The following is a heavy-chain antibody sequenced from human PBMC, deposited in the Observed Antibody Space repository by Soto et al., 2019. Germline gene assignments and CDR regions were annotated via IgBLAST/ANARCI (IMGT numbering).Heavy chain of an antibody. CDR3: ARDRLNNAYNTFFDY. V-gene: IGHV3-74*01. CDR2: INADGSSI. D-gene: IGHD1-1*01. CDR1: GFTFSNSW. J-gene: IGHJ4*02. Sequence: GGSLGLSCAASGFTFSNSWMHWVRQAPGKGLVWLSHINADGSSIRYADSVRGRLTISRDNAKNTLFLQMSSLTAEDTAVYFCARDRLNNAYNTFFDYWGQGTLVTVSS.